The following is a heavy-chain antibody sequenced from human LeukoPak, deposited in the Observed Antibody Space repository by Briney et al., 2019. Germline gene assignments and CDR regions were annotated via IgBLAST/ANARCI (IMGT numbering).Heavy chain of an antibody. J-gene: IGHJ5*02. CDR3: ARVPRAPYNWNWSNWFDP. V-gene: IGHV1-18*01. CDR2: ISAYNGNT. Sequence: ASVKVSCKASGYTFTSYGISWVRQAPGQGLEWMGWISAYNGNTNYAQKLQGRVTMTTDTSTSTAYMELRSLRSDDTAVYYCARVPRAPYNWNWSNWFDPWGQGTLVTVSS. CDR1: GYTFTSYG. D-gene: IGHD1-7*01.